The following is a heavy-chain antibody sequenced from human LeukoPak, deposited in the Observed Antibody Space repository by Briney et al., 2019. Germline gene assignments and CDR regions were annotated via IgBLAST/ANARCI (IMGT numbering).Heavy chain of an antibody. CDR1: GFTFSSYA. J-gene: IGHJ4*02. Sequence: GGSLRLSCAASGFTFSSYAMSWVRQAPGKGLEWVSAISGSGGSTDYADSVKGRFTISRDNSRNTLYLQMSSLRAEDTAVYYCAKDTTWGGVRITDYWGQGTLVTVSS. CDR2: ISGSGGST. D-gene: IGHD3-16*01. V-gene: IGHV3-23*01. CDR3: AKDTTWGGVRITDY.